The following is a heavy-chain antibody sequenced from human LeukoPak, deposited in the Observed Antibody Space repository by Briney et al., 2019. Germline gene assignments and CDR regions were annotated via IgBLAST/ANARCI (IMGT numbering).Heavy chain of an antibody. Sequence: GGSLRLSCAASGFTFSSYEMNWVRQAPGKGLEWVSYISSSGSTIYYADSVKGRFTISRDNAKNSLYLQMNSLRAEDTAVYYCARDGDYGDYLDYWGQGTLVTVSS. V-gene: IGHV3-48*03. J-gene: IGHJ4*02. CDR1: GFTFSSYE. CDR2: ISSSGSTI. CDR3: ARDGDYGDYLDY. D-gene: IGHD4-17*01.